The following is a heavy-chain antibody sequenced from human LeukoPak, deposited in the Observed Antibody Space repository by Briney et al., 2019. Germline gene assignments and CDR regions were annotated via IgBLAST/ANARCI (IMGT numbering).Heavy chain of an antibody. CDR1: GFTFSSYG. D-gene: IGHD3-22*01. J-gene: IGHJ4*02. Sequence: GRSLRLSCAASGFTFSSYGMHWVRQAPGKGLEWVAVIWYDGSNKYYADSVKGRFTISRDNSKNTLYLQMNSLRAEDTAVYYCARDEYYYDSSGYSRALDYWGQGTLVTVSS. V-gene: IGHV3-33*01. CDR2: IWYDGSNK. CDR3: ARDEYYYDSSGYSRALDY.